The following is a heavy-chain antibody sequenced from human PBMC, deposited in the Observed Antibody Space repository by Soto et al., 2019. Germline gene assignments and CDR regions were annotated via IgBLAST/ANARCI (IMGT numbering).Heavy chain of an antibody. V-gene: IGHV3-11*01. CDR2: VSGSGGTT. J-gene: IGHJ6*02. CDR1: GWACSGYY. CDR3: ARARADIVEMVGETPGYYGIDV. Sequence: PGVSLRRSWSVSGWACSGYYVSWLRQAPGQGLEWASYVSGSGGTTYYADSVKGRFTISRDNAKNSLYLHLNNMRGADTAVYYCARARADIVEMVGETPGYYGIDVWGPGTRVTVSS. D-gene: IGHD2-15*01.